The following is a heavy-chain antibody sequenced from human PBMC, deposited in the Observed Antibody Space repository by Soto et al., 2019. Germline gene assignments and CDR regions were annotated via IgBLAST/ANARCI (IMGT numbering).Heavy chain of an antibody. D-gene: IGHD2-2*01. CDR2: ISGSGGST. Sequence: LRLSCAASGFTFSSYAMSWVRQAPGKGLEWVSAISGSGGSTYYADSVKGRFTISRDNSKNTLYLQMNSLRAEDTAVYYCAKGKLISTSCRYFDYWGQGTLVTVSS. CDR1: GFTFSSYA. V-gene: IGHV3-23*01. J-gene: IGHJ4*02. CDR3: AKGKLISTSCRYFDY.